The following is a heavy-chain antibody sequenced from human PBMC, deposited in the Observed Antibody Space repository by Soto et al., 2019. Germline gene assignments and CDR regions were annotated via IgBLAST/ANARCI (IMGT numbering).Heavy chain of an antibody. Sequence: QVQLQESGPELVKASQTLSLTCNVSGGSISSGGYYWTWIRQHPGKGLEWIGNIHHSGSTFYNPSLKSRVSISVDTSKNQFSLKLSSVTAADTAVYFWVRGVLSWGQGTLVTVSS. CDR3: VRGVLS. CDR1: GGSISSGGYY. CDR2: IHHSGST. J-gene: IGHJ1*01. D-gene: IGHD3-10*01. V-gene: IGHV4-31*03.